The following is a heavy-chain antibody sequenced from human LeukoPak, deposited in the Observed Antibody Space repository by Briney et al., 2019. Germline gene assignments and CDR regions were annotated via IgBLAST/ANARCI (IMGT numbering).Heavy chain of an antibody. V-gene: IGHV1-69*05. CDR3: ARGHSGSYYFDY. D-gene: IGHD6-6*01. CDR1: GGTFSSYA. CDR2: IIPIFGTA. J-gene: IGHJ4*02. Sequence: SVKVSCKASGGTFSSYAISWVRQAPGQGLEWMGGIIPIFGTANYAQKFQGRVTITTDESTSTAYMELSSLRSEDTAVYYCARGHSGSYYFDYWGQGTLVTVSS.